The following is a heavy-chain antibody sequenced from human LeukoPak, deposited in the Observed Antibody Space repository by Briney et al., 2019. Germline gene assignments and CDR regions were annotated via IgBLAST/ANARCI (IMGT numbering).Heavy chain of an antibody. Sequence: ASVKVSCKASGYTFTSYGISWVRQAPGQGLEWMGWISAYNGNTNYAQKLQGRVTMTTDTSTSTAYMELRSLRSDDTAVYYCARVDHGDYFSVGYYGMDVWGQGTTVTVSS. CDR2: ISAYNGNT. D-gene: IGHD4-17*01. J-gene: IGHJ6*02. CDR3: ARVDHGDYFSVGYYGMDV. CDR1: GYTFTSYG. V-gene: IGHV1-18*01.